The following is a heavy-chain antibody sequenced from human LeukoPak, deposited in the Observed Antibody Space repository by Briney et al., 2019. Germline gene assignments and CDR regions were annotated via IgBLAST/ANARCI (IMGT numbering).Heavy chain of an antibody. D-gene: IGHD6-13*01. J-gene: IGHJ4*02. CDR3: ARRAGTTAGRYFDY. V-gene: IGHV4-39*01. CDR1: GCSISSASYY. CDR2: IHYSGSP. Sequence: SETLSLTCTVSGCSISSASYYWGCIRQPPGKGLEWIGNIHYSGSPFYNPSLKSRVTISVDTSKNQFSVKLNSVTAADTAVYYCARRAGTTAGRYFDYWGQGTLVTVSS.